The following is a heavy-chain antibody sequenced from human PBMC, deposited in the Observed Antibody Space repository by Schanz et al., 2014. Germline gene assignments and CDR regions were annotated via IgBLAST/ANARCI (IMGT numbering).Heavy chain of an antibody. J-gene: IGHJ6*02. Sequence: EVQLLESGGGLVQPGGSLRLSCAASGFTVSSNYMSWVRQAPGKGLVWVTRISLGGNSASYADSVKGRFTISRDNAKNTVYLQMDSLRAEDTAVYYCAKSGYCRSTSCYQYNYYGLDVWGQGTTVTVSS. V-gene: IGHV3-74*02. CDR3: AKSGYCRSTSCYQYNYYGLDV. D-gene: IGHD2-2*03. CDR2: ISLGGNSA. CDR1: GFTVSSNY.